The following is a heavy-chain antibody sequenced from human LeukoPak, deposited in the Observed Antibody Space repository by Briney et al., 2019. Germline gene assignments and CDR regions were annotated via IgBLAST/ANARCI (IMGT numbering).Heavy chain of an antibody. V-gene: IGHV3-49*03. CDR3: TSAHPHYYDSSGYYYH. CDR1: GFTFGDYA. CDR2: IRSKAYGGTT. J-gene: IGHJ5*02. Sequence: GGSLRLSCTASGFTFGDYAMSWFRQAPGKGLEWVGFIRSKAYGGTTEYAASVKGRFTISRDDSKSIAYLQMNSLKTEDTAVYYCTSAHPHYYDSSGYYYHWGQGTLVTVSS. D-gene: IGHD3-22*01.